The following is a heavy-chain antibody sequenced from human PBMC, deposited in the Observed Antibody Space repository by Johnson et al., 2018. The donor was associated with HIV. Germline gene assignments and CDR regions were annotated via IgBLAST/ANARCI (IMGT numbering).Heavy chain of an antibody. J-gene: IGHJ3*01. V-gene: IGHV3-30-3*01. Sequence: QVQLVESGGGLVRPGGSLRLSCAASGFTFSSYAMHWVRQAPGKGLEWVAVISYDGSNKYYADSVKGRFTISRDNSKNTLSLQMDSLRPEDTAVYYCARDPAYSSTWEGAFDVWGQGTMVTVSS. CDR2: ISYDGSNK. CDR1: GFTFSSYA. D-gene: IGHD6-19*01. CDR3: ARDPAYSSTWEGAFDV.